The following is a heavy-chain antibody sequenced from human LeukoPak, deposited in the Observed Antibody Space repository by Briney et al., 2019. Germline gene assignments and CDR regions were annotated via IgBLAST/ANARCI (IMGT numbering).Heavy chain of an antibody. V-gene: IGHV4-39*01. CDR3: ARLAVAGNYYFDY. CDR1: GGSISSSSYY. CDR2: IYYSGST. J-gene: IGHJ4*02. Sequence: PSETLSLTCTVSGGSISSSSYYWGWIRQPPGKGLEWIGSIYYSGSTYYNPSLKSRVTISVDTSKNQFSLKLSSVTAADTAVYYCARLAVAGNYYFDYWGQGTLVTVSS. D-gene: IGHD6-19*01.